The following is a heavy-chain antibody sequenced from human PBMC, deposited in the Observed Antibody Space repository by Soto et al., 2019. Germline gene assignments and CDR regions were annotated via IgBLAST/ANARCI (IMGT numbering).Heavy chain of an antibody. J-gene: IGHJ6*02. CDR2: IVSGSTYT. Sequence: VQLVESGGGLVKPGGSLRLSCAASGFTFSDYYMAWVRQTPGKGLEWIAYIVSGSTYTNYADSVKGRFTISRDNDRESVFLEMNSLRADDTALYYCARVDGESRVDVWGQGTTVSVS. CDR3: ARVDGESRVDV. V-gene: IGHV3-11*06. CDR1: GFTFSDYY. D-gene: IGHD2-21*01.